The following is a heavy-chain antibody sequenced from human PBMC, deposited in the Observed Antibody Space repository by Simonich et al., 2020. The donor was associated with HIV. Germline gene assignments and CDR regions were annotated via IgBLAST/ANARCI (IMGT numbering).Heavy chain of an antibody. V-gene: IGHV1-69*13. CDR2: IIPIFGKT. Sequence: QVQLVQSGAEVKKPGSSVKVSCKASGGTFSSHVISWVRQAPGKGLEWMGGIIPIFGKTHNAKKFHGGVTITADESTSTAYMELSSLRSEDTAVYYCARGGGEQQLVSWFDPWGQGTLVTVSS. CDR3: ARGGGEQQLVSWFDP. J-gene: IGHJ5*02. CDR1: GGTFSSHV. D-gene: IGHD6-13*01.